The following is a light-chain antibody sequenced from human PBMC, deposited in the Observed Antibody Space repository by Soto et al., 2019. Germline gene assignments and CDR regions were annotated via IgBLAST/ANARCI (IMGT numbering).Light chain of an antibody. J-gene: IGKJ4*01. CDR1: QGVNNY. V-gene: IGKV3-11*01. CDR2: DAS. CDR3: QQRYKRPT. Sequence: DIVLTQSPATLSLSPGERATLSCRASQGVNNYLAWYQQRPGQAPRLLIYDASNRATGIPARFSGSGSGTDFTLTISSLEPEDSAVYYCQQRYKRPTFGGGTKVEIK.